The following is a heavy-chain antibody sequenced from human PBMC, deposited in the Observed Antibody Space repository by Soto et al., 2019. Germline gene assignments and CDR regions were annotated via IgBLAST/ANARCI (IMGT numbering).Heavy chain of an antibody. V-gene: IGHV1-18*01. CDR2: ISAYNGNT. D-gene: IGHD6-6*01. CDR3: ARDPGYKQLVAYDY. Sequence: ASVRVSCKASGYTFTSYGISWVRQAPGQGLEWMGWISAYNGNTNYAQKLQGRVTMTTDTSTSTAYMELRSLRSDDTAVYYCARDPGYKQLVAYDYWGQGALVTVSS. CDR1: GYTFTSYG. J-gene: IGHJ4*02.